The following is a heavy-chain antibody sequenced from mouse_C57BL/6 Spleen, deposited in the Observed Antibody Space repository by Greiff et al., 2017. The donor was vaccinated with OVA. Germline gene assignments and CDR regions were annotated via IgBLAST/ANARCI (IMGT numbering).Heavy chain of an antibody. V-gene: IGHV1-52*01. D-gene: IGHD1-1*02. Sequence: VQLQQPGAELVRPGSSVKLSCKASGYTFTSYWMHWVKQRPIQGLEWIGNIDPSDSETHYNQKFKDKATLTVDKSSSTAYMQLSSLTSEDSAVYYCARAGLDGPPWWVDVWGTGTTVTVSS. J-gene: IGHJ1*03. CDR3: ARAGLDGPPWWVDV. CDR1: GYTFTSYW. CDR2: IDPSDSET.